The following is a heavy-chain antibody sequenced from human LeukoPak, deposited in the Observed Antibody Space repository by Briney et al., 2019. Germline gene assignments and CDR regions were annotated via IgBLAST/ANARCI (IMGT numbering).Heavy chain of an antibody. CDR3: ARGDNFWSGYHYYYYYYMDV. CDR2: ISSSSSTI. J-gene: IGHJ6*03. D-gene: IGHD3-3*01. V-gene: IGHV3-48*04. Sequence: GGSLRLSCAASGFTFSSYSMNWVRQAPGKGLEWVSYISSSSSTIYYADSVKGRFTISRDNAKNSLYLQMNSLRAEDTAVYYCARGDNFWSGYHYYYYYYMDVWGKGTTVTVSS. CDR1: GFTFSSYS.